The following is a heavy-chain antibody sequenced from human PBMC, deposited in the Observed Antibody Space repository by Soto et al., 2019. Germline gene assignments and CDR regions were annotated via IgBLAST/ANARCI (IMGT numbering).Heavy chain of an antibody. CDR2: IWYDGSNK. Sequence: GGSLRLSCAASGFTFSSYGMHWVRQAPGKGLEWVAVIWYDGSNKYYADSVKGRFTISRDNSKNTLYLQMNSLRAEDTAVYYCVRSGLRGGSHFDYWGQGTLVTVSS. D-gene: IGHD2-15*01. CDR1: GFTFSSYG. V-gene: IGHV3-33*01. CDR3: VRSGLRGGSHFDY. J-gene: IGHJ4*02.